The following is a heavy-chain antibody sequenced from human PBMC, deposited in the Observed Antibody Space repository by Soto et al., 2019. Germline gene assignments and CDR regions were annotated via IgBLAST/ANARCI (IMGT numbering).Heavy chain of an antibody. CDR2: INHSGST. D-gene: IGHD3-10*01. CDR1: GGSFSGYY. CDR3: ARAHGSGSYYSRYYYYYMDV. Sequence: SETLSLTCAVYGGSFSGYYWSWIRQPPGKGLEWIGEINHSGSTNYNPSLKSRVTISVDTSKNQFSLKLSSVTAADTAVYYCARAHGSGSYYSRYYYYYMDVWGKGTTVTVSS. J-gene: IGHJ6*03. V-gene: IGHV4-34*01.